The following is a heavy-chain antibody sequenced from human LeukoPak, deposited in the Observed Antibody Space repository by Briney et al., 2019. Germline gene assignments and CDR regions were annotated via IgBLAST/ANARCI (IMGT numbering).Heavy chain of an antibody. CDR1: GSTFAIYW. CDR2: IYPGDSDT. Sequence: GESLKISCQGSGSTFAIYWIGWVRQLPGKGLEWMGIIYPGDSDTKYSPSFQGQVTMSVDKSINTAYLQWDSLKASDAAMYYCARLSTRLLDHWGQGTRVTVSS. D-gene: IGHD3-3*01. V-gene: IGHV5-51*01. CDR3: ARLSTRLLDH. J-gene: IGHJ4*02.